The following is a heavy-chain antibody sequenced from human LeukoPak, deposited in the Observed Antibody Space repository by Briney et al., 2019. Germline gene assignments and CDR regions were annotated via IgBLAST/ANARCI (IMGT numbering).Heavy chain of an antibody. CDR2: TFHLGSS. D-gene: IGHD1/OR15-1a*01. Sequence: SETLSLTCAVSGGSISSSHWCYCVLQPPGKGLVWSGETFHLGSSEYNPSLKRRVTLSVEKFKNQFSLELASVTAADTAVHYCARGSLEHPPDSRYYHNGLDVWGQGTTVPVS. J-gene: IGHJ6*02. CDR3: ARGSLEHPPDSRYYHNGLDV. V-gene: IGHV4-4*02. CDR1: GGSISSSHW.